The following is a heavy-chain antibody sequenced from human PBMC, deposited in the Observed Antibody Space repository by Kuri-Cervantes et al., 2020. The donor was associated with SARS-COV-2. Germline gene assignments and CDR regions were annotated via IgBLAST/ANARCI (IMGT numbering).Heavy chain of an antibody. CDR1: GYTFTSYA. Sequence: ASVKVSCKASGYTFTSYAMHWVRQAPGQRLEWMGWMNPNSGNTGYAQKFQGRVTMTRNTSISTAYMELSSLRSEDTAVYYCARGRVRTWRFFYWGQGTLVTVSS. J-gene: IGHJ4*02. D-gene: IGHD3-10*01. V-gene: IGHV1-8*02. CDR3: ARGRVRTWRFFY. CDR2: MNPNSGNT.